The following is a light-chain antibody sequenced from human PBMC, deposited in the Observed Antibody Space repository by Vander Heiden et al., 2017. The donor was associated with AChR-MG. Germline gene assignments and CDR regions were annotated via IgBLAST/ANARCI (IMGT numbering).Light chain of an antibody. CDR2: GAS. CDR1: QSVSTN. Sequence: EIVMTQSPATLSVSPGERATLSCRASQSVSTNLAWYQQKPGQATRLLMYGASTRATGIPARFSGSGSGTEFTLTISRLQSEDFAVYYCQQYNNWPYTFGQGTKLEIK. V-gene: IGKV3-15*01. CDR3: QQYNNWPYT. J-gene: IGKJ2*01.